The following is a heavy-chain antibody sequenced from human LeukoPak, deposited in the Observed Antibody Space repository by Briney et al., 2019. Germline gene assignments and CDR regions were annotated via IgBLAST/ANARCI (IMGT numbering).Heavy chain of an antibody. Sequence: GGSLRLSCAASGFTFSSYSMNWVRQAPGKGLEWVSSISSSSSYIYYADSVKGRFTISRDNAKNSLYLQMNSLRAEDTAVYCCAGHQYQPPNNKIDYWGQGTLVTVSS. V-gene: IGHV3-21*01. J-gene: IGHJ4*02. D-gene: IGHD2-2*01. CDR3: AGHQYQPPNNKIDY. CDR1: GFTFSSYS. CDR2: ISSSSSYI.